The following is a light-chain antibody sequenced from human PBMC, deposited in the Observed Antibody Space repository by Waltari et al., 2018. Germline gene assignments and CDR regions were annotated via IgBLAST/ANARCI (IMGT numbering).Light chain of an antibody. CDR1: QSVSTPF. Sequence: VLTQSPDTLSLSPGERATLSCRASQSVSTPFFLWYQQKPGQAPRLLLFATSSRATGIPDRFSGSGSGTDSTLTISRRGPEDFAVYYCQQYGTLPATFGGGTKVEIK. V-gene: IGKV3-20*01. CDR3: QQYGTLPAT. J-gene: IGKJ4*01. CDR2: ATS.